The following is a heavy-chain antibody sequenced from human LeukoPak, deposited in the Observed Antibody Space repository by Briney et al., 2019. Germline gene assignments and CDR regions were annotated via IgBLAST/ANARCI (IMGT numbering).Heavy chain of an antibody. D-gene: IGHD3-9*01. V-gene: IGHV3-30*04. CDR3: ARGHYDVLAASYKWTPDY. CDR2: ISSGSEK. CDR1: GFTFSIFP. J-gene: IGHJ4*02. Sequence: GGSLRLSCEASGFTFSIFPMHWVRQAPGKGLEWVALISSGSEKYYADSVKGRFTISRDNAKNSLSLQLNSLRVEDTAVYYCARGHYDVLAASYKWTPDYWGQGTLVTVSS.